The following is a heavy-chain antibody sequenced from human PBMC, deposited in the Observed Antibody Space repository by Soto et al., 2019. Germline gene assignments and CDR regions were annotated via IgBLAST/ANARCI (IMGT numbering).Heavy chain of an antibody. D-gene: IGHD6-13*01. CDR2: IYYSGST. CDR3: AREVRYSSSWHQFDY. CDR1: GGSISSYY. Sequence: SETLSLTCTVSGGSISSYYWSWIRQPPGKGLEWTGYIYYSGSTNYNPSLKSRVTISVDTFKNQFSMKLSSVTAADTAVYYCAREVRYSSSWHQFDYWGQGTLVTVSS. J-gene: IGHJ4*02. V-gene: IGHV4-59*01.